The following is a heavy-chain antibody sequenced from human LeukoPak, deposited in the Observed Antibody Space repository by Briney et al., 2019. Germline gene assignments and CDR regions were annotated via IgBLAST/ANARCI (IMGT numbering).Heavy chain of an antibody. Sequence: ASVKVSCKASGYTFTSYGISWVRQAPGQGLEWMGWISAYNGNTNYAQKFQGRVSMTTDTSTSTAYMELSSLRSEDTAVYYCARDQTPYYYGSGSQFWGQGTLVTVSS. CDR3: ARDQTPYYYGSGSQF. CDR2: ISAYNGNT. V-gene: IGHV1-18*01. D-gene: IGHD3-10*01. CDR1: GYTFTSYG. J-gene: IGHJ4*02.